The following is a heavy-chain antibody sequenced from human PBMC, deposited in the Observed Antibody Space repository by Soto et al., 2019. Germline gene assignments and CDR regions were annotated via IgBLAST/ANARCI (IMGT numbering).Heavy chain of an antibody. Sequence: PGGSLTLSCAAFGFAFTKYAMTWVRQAPGKGLEWVSSITSNGDSTYYADSVKGRFTTSRDNSKNTLYLQMNSLRADSTAVFYCAKNSLSYSTTRFYFDYWGQGTLVTVSS. V-gene: IGHV3-23*01. J-gene: IGHJ4*02. CDR3: AKNSLSYSTTRFYFDY. CDR2: ITSNGDST. CDR1: GFAFTKYA. D-gene: IGHD2-21*01.